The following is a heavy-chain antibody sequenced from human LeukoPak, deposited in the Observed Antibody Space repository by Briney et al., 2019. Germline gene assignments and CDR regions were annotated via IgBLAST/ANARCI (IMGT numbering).Heavy chain of an antibody. CDR1: GFTFSSYW. CDR2: IKQDGSEK. Sequence: GGSLRLSCAASGFTFSSYWMSWVRQAPGKGLEWVANIKQDGSEKYYVDSVKGRFTISRDNAKNSLYLQMNSLRAEDTAVYYCARVLRKKYYDFWSGYFDFDYWGQGTLVTVSS. V-gene: IGHV3-7*01. D-gene: IGHD3-3*01. J-gene: IGHJ4*02. CDR3: ARVLRKKYYDFWSGYFDFDY.